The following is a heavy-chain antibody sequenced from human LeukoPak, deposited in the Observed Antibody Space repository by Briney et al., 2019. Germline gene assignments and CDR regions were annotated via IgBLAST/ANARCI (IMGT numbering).Heavy chain of an antibody. CDR2: FSASGGST. Sequence: GGSLRLSCAASGFTFSSYAMSWVRQAPGKGLEWVSGFSASGGSTYYADSVKGRFTISRDNSKNTLYLQMNSLRADDTAVYYCAKGNSGSYLMHFDYWGQGTLVTVSS. CDR1: GFTFSSYA. CDR3: AKGNSGSYLMHFDY. D-gene: IGHD1-26*01. J-gene: IGHJ4*02. V-gene: IGHV3-23*01.